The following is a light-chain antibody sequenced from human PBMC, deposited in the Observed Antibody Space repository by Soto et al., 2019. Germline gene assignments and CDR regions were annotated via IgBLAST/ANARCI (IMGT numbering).Light chain of an antibody. V-gene: IGLV2-14*01. CDR1: ISDVGGYNY. Sequence: QSALTQPASVSGSPGQSITISCTGTISDVGGYNYVSWYQHHPGKAPELMIYEVSNRPSGVSNRFSGSKSGNTASLTISGLQAEDEADYYCSSYTSSSTLVFGGGTQVTVL. J-gene: IGLJ2*01. CDR2: EVS. CDR3: SSYTSSSTLV.